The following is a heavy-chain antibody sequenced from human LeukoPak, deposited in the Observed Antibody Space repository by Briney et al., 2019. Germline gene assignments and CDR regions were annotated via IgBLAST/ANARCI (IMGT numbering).Heavy chain of an antibody. CDR3: ARISGSSKKYFQH. J-gene: IGHJ1*01. Sequence: GRSLRLSFAASGFTFSSYGMHWVRQAPGKGLEWVAVIWYDGSKKYYADSVKGRFTISRDNANNSVYLQMNSLRAEDTALYYCARISGSSKKYFQHWGQGTLATVSS. CDR2: IWYDGSKK. D-gene: IGHD1-26*01. CDR1: GFTFSSYG. V-gene: IGHV3-33*01.